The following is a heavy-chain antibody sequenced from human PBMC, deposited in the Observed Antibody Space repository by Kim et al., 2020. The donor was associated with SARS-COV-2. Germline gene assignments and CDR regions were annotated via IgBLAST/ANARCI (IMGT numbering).Heavy chain of an antibody. V-gene: IGHV1-46*01. CDR1: GYTFTSYY. Sequence: ASVKVSCKASGYTFTSYYMHWVRQAPGQGLEWMGIINPSGGSTSYAQKFQGRVTMTRDTSTSTVYMELSSLRSEDTAVYYCARDPGGVVTPPGVFDYWGQGTLVTVSS. CDR2: INPSGGST. D-gene: IGHD2-15*01. J-gene: IGHJ4*02. CDR3: ARDPGGVVTPPGVFDY.